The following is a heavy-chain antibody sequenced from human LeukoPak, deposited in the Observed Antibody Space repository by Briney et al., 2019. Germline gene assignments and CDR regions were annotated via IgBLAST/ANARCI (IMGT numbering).Heavy chain of an antibody. CDR2: IYYSGST. V-gene: IGHV4-31*03. J-gene: IGHJ3*02. CDR3: ARGITVDAVEDAFDI. CDR1: GGSISSGGYY. Sequence: SGTLSLTCTVSGGSISSGGYYWSWIRQHPGKGPEWIGYIYYSGSTYYNPSLKSRVTISVDTSKNQFSLKLSSVTAADTAVYYCARGITVDAVEDAFDIWGQGTMVTVSS. D-gene: IGHD4-23*01.